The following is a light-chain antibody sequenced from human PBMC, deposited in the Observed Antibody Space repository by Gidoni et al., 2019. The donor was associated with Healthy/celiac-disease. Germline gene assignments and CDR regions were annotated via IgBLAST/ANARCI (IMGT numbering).Light chain of an antibody. J-gene: IGKJ4*01. Sequence: EIVMTQSPATLSVSPGERATLSCRARQSVSSNLAWYQQKPGQAPSLLIYGASTRATGIPARFSGSGSGTEFTLTISSLQSEDFAVYYCQQYNNWPPPLTFGGGTKVEIK. CDR2: GAS. CDR1: QSVSSN. V-gene: IGKV3-15*01. CDR3: QQYNNWPPPLT.